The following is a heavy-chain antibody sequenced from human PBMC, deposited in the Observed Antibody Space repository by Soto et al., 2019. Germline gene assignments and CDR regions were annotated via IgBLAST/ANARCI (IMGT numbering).Heavy chain of an antibody. CDR1: GFTFSTYA. CDR3: AKERSSGWSFDY. V-gene: IGHV3-23*01. D-gene: IGHD6-19*01. Sequence: EVQLLESGGGLVQPGGSLRLSCAASGFTFSTYAMNWVRQAPGKGLEWVSGISGSGDSTYYADSVKGRFTVSRDNSKNTLYPQMNSLRAEDLAVFYCAKERSSGWSFDYWGQGTVVTVSS. J-gene: IGHJ4*02. CDR2: ISGSGDST.